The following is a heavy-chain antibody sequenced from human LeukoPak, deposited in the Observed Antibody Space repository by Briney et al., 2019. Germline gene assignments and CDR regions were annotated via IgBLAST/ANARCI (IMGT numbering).Heavy chain of an antibody. CDR3: ARDHGIAVAGTPYYYYGMDV. J-gene: IGHJ6*02. CDR1: GFTFSSYA. D-gene: IGHD6-19*01. Sequence: PGGSLRLSCSASGFTFSSYAMLCARHAPGRGLEYVSAISRNGGSTYYADSVKGRLTIYRDNSKNTLYLQMSSLRAEDTAVFYCARDHGIAVAGTPYYYYGMDVWGQGPTVSVSS. CDR2: ISRNGGST. V-gene: IGHV3-64D*06.